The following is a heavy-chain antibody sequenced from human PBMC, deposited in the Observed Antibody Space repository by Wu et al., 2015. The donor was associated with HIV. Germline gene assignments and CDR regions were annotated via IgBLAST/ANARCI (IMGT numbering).Heavy chain of an antibody. J-gene: IGHJ5*02. D-gene: IGHD6-19*01. CDR2: INPNSGAT. V-gene: IGHV1-2*02. CDR1: GYTFIGYF. CDR3: ARLAVTGRSWFDP. Sequence: QVQLVQSGAEVKKPGASVKVSCEASGYTFIGYFMHWLRQAPGQGLEWMGWINPNSGATNYARRFQGRVTMTGDAPISTAYMEVSRLTSDDTAVYYCARLAVTGRSWFDPWGQGTLVTVSS.